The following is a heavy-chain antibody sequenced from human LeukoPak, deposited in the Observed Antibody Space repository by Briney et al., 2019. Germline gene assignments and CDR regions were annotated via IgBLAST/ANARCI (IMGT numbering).Heavy chain of an antibody. J-gene: IGHJ3*02. V-gene: IGHV3-30-3*01. Sequence: GGSLRLSCAASGFTFSSYAMHWVRQAPGKGLEWVAVISYDGSNKYYADSVKGRFTISRDNSKNTLYLQMNSLRAEDTAVYYCAREFTSRDAFDIWGQGTMVTVSS. CDR2: ISYDGSNK. D-gene: IGHD3-3*01. CDR1: GFTFSSYA. CDR3: AREFTSRDAFDI.